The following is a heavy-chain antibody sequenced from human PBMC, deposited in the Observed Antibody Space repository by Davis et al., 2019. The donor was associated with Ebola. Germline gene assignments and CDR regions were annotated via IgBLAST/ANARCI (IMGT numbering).Heavy chain of an antibody. D-gene: IGHD1-26*01. CDR2: ISSSSNYA. V-gene: IGHV3-21*04. J-gene: IGHJ4*02. CDR1: GFTFSSYS. Sequence: GESLKISCAASGFTFSSYSMNWVRQAPGKGLEWVSSISSSSNYAYHADSVKGRLTISRDNSKNTLYLQMNSLRAEDTAVYYCAKDLRARIVGATNDYWGQGTLVTVSS. CDR3: AKDLRARIVGATNDY.